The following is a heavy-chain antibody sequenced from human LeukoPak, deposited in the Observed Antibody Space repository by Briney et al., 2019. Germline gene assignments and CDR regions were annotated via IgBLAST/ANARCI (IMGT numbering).Heavy chain of an antibody. CDR1: GGSISSYY. Sequence: SETLSLTCAVSGGSISSYYWSWIRQPPGKGLEWIGYIYYSGSTNYNPSLKSRVTISVDTSKNQFSLKLSSVTAADTAVYYCARMDGYNFPVDYWGQGTLVTVSS. V-gene: IGHV4-59*08. CDR2: IYYSGST. D-gene: IGHD5-24*01. CDR3: ARMDGYNFPVDY. J-gene: IGHJ4*02.